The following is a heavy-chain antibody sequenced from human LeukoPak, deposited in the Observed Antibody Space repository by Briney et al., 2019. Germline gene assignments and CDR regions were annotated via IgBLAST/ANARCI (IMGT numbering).Heavy chain of an antibody. Sequence: GGSLRLSCAASGFTFSSYSMNWVRQAPGKGLEWVSSISSSRSYIYYADSVKGRFTISRDNAKKSLYLQMNSLGAEDTAVYYCARHLSGITGYTYGRGIDYWGQGTLVTVSS. J-gene: IGHJ4*02. CDR1: GFTFSSYS. CDR2: ISSSRSYI. V-gene: IGHV3-21*01. CDR3: ARHLSGITGYTYGRGIDY. D-gene: IGHD5-18*01.